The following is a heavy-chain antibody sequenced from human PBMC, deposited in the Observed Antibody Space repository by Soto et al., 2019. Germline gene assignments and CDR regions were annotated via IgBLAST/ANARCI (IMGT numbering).Heavy chain of an antibody. D-gene: IGHD2-15*01. CDR2: IIPIFGTA. CDR1: GGTFSSYA. CDR3: ARDQDIVVVVAAPDYGMDV. Sequence: SVNVSCESSGGTFSSYAISWVRQTPGQGLEWMGGIIPIFGTANYAQKFQGRVTITADESTSTAYMELSSLRSEDTAVYYCARDQDIVVVVAAPDYGMDVWGQGTTVTVSS. J-gene: IGHJ6*02. V-gene: IGHV1-69*13.